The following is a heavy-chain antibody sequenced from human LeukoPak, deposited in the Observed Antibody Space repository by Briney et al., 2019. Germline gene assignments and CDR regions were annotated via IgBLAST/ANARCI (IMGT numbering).Heavy chain of an antibody. J-gene: IGHJ6*03. D-gene: IGHD6-6*01. CDR2: IKSDGSST. CDR3: PRDEYSISYLDV. V-gene: IGHV3-74*01. Sequence: GGSLRLSCAASGFTFGNYWMHWVRQAPGRGLVWVSRIKSDGSSTNYADSVKGRFTISRDNAKNTLYLQMNSLRAEDTGVYYCPRDEYSISYLDVWGKGTPVTVSS. CDR1: GFTFGNYW.